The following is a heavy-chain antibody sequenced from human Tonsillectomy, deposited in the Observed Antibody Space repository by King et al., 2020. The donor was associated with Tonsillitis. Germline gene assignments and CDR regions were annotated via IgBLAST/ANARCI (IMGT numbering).Heavy chain of an antibody. CDR3: ARESQTSSWFVTPFDY. J-gene: IGHJ4*02. V-gene: IGHV3-48*01. CDR2: ISSSSSTI. Sequence: VQLVESGGGLVQPGGSLRLSCAASGFTFSSYSMNWVRQAPGKGLEWVSYISSSSSTIYYAASVKGRFTISRDNAKNSLYLQMNSLRAEDTAVYYCARESQTSSWFVTPFDYWGQGTLVTVSS. CDR1: GFTFSSYS. D-gene: IGHD6-13*01.